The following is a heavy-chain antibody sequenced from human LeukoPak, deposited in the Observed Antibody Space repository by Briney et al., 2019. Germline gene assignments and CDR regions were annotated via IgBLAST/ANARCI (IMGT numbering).Heavy chain of an antibody. CDR2: IYYSEST. J-gene: IGHJ5*02. V-gene: IGHV4-59*01. Sequence: SEGLSLTCTVSGGPISSYYWSWIRQPPGKGLEWIGYIYYSESTNYNPSLKSRVTISVDTSKNQFSLKLSSVTAADTAVYYCARAAWFDPWGQGTLVTVSS. CDR1: GGPISSYY. CDR3: ARAAWFDP.